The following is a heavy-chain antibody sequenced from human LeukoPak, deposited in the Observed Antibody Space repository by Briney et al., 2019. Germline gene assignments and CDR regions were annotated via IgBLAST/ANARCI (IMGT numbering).Heavy chain of an antibody. CDR2: INPSGGST. D-gene: IGHD4-17*01. Sequence: ASVKVSCKSSGYTFTNYYMHWIRQAPGQGLEWMGIINPSGGSTSYTQKFQGRVTMTRDTSTSTAYMELRSLRSEDTAVYYCARDHRGYGDYGDWDYWGQGTLVTVSS. CDR3: ARDHRGYGDYGDWDY. J-gene: IGHJ4*02. CDR1: GYTFTNYY. V-gene: IGHV1-46*01.